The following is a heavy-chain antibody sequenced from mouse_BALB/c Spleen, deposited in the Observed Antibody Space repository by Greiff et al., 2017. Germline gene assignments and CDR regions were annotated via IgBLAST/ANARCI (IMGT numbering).Heavy chain of an antibody. CDR2: IDPETGGT. CDR3: RRDGRSY. Sequence: QVQLQQSGAELVRPGASVTLSCKASGYTFTDYEMHWVKQTPVHGLDWIGAIDPETGGTAYNQKFKGKDTLTADKSSSTAYMELRSLTSEDSAVYYYRRDGRSYWGQGTTVTVSS. V-gene: IGHV1-15*01. J-gene: IGHJ2*01. CDR1: GYTFTDYE. D-gene: IGHD1-1*01.